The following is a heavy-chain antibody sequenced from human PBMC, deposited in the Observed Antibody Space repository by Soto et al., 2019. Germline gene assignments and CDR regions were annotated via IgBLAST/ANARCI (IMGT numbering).Heavy chain of an antibody. Sequence: ASVKVSCKASGYTFSSYYMYWVRQAPGQGLEWMGIINPSDGSTTYAQKFQGRVTMTRDTSTSTVYLDLSSLRSEDTAVYYCARDGGVYDSSGYADYWGQGTLVTVSS. CDR1: GYTFSSYY. V-gene: IGHV1-46*03. CDR3: ARDGGVYDSSGYADY. CDR2: INPSDGST. J-gene: IGHJ4*02. D-gene: IGHD3-22*01.